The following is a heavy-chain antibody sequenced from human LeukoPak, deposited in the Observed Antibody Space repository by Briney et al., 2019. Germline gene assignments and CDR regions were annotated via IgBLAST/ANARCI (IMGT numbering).Heavy chain of an antibody. D-gene: IGHD6-13*01. Sequence: GGSLRLSCAASGFTFNNYWMSWVRQAPGKGLEWVANINHDGSEKYYVDSVKGRFTISRDSAENSVYLQMNSLRAEDTAMYYCAPIIAAAGTGWGQGTLVTVSS. V-gene: IGHV3-7*01. CDR3: APIIAAAGTG. CDR2: INHDGSEK. CDR1: GFTFNNYW. J-gene: IGHJ4*02.